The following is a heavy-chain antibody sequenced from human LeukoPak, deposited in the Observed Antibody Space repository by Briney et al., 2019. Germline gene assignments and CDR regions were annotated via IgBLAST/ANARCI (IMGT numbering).Heavy chain of an antibody. CDR2: INPNSGDT. CDR3: VRDRGTGWEIDY. CDR1: GYTFTGYY. D-gene: IGHD1-26*01. J-gene: IGHJ4*02. Sequence: ASVKVSCKASGYTFTGYYMHRVRQAPGQGLEWMAWINPNSGDTNYEQKFRGRVTLTRATSISTTYMELSRLRSDDTAVYYCVRDRGTGWEIDYWGQGTLVTVSS. V-gene: IGHV1-2*02.